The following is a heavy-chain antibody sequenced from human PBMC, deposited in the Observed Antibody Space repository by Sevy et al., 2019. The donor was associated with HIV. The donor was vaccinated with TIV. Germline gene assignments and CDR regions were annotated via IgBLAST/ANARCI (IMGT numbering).Heavy chain of an antibody. J-gene: IGHJ4*02. V-gene: IGHV3-23*01. D-gene: IGHD3-16*01. CDR3: AKRKGWGGGGGSFDY. CDR1: GFIFSTYA. CDR2: ISASGGTT. Sequence: GESLKISCVVSGFIFSTYAMSWVRQAPGKGLEWVSAISASGGTTYYADSVKGRFTISRDNSKNTLYLEMNSLRAEDTAVYYGAKRKGWGGGGGSFDYWGQGTLVTVSS.